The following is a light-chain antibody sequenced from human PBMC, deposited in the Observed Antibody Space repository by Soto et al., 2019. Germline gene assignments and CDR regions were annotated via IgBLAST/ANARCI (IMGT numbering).Light chain of an antibody. V-gene: IGKV3-11*01. CDR2: AAA. CDR3: QQHSHGPPCT. Sequence: EVVLTQSPATLSLAPGERATLSCRARENVRTVVDWYQQKPGQAPRLLFHAAANRATGIQARFSGSGSGADFTLTISNLAPADFGVYHCQQHSHGPPCTFGQGTRVEIQ. J-gene: IGKJ1*01. CDR1: ENVRTV.